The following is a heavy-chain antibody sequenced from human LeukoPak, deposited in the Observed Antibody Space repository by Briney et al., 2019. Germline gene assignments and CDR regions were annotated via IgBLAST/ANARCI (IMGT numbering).Heavy chain of an antibody. J-gene: IGHJ4*02. CDR2: IRSKANNYAT. CDR3: ARPSQYGSGTDYYFDS. V-gene: IGHV3-73*01. Sequence: GGSLRLSRAASGFSVSSNYMSWVRQASGKGLEWVGHIRSKANNYATIYAASVKGRFTISRDDSKNTAYLQMNGLKTEDTAVYYCARPSQYGSGTDYYFDSWGQGTLVTVSS. CDR1: GFSVSSNY. D-gene: IGHD3-10*01.